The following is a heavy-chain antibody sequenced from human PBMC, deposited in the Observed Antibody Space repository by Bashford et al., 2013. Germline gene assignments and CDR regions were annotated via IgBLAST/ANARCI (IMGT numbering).Heavy chain of an antibody. CDR1: GYTFGTYG. V-gene: IGHV1-18*01. Sequence: VASVKVSCRASGYTFGTYGFSWVRQAPGQGLEWMGWISAYNGDTEYAQNFQGRVTMTTDTSTSSAYLELSSLRSDDTAMYYCARDLKIRGLTTFDIWGQGRWSPSL. D-gene: IGHD3-10*01. J-gene: IGHJ3*02. CDR3: ARDLKIRGLTTFDI. CDR2: ISAYNGDT.